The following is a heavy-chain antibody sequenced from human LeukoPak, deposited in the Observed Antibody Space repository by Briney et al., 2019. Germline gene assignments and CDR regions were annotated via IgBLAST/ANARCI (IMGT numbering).Heavy chain of an antibody. CDR1: GGTFSSYA. CDR3: ARDLVLRFLEWSPRDYYMDV. V-gene: IGHV1-69*13. D-gene: IGHD3-3*01. Sequence: SVKVSCKASGGTFSSYAISWVRQAPGQGLEWMGGIIPIFGTANYAQKFQGRVTITADESTSTAYMELSSLRSEDTAVYYCARDLVLRFLEWSPRDYYMDVWGKGTTVTVSS. CDR2: IIPIFGTA. J-gene: IGHJ6*03.